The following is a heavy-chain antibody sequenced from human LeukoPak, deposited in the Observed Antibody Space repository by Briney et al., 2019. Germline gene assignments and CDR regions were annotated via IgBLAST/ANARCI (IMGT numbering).Heavy chain of an antibody. Sequence: SQTLSLTCTVSGGSISSGGYYWSWIRQPPGKGLEWIGYIYHSGSTYFNPSLKSRVTISVDRSRNQFSLKLSSVTAADTAVYYCAREPRAMYSSSWSHYYGMDVWGQGTTVTVSS. CDR2: IYHSGST. J-gene: IGHJ6*02. V-gene: IGHV4-30-2*01. D-gene: IGHD6-13*01. CDR3: AREPRAMYSSSWSHYYGMDV. CDR1: GGSISSGGYY.